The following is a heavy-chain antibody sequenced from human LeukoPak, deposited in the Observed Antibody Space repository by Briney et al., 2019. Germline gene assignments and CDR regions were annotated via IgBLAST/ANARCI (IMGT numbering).Heavy chain of an antibody. J-gene: IGHJ4*02. Sequence: GRSLRLSCAASGFTFSSYAMHWVRQAPGKGLEWVAVISYDGSNKYYADSVKGRFTISRDNSKNTLYLQMNSLRAEDTAVYYCARSPGIAAAGTWEGFVDYWGQGTLVTVSS. CDR3: ARSPGIAAAGTWEGFVDY. V-gene: IGHV3-30-3*01. CDR2: ISYDGSNK. CDR1: GFTFSSYA. D-gene: IGHD6-13*01.